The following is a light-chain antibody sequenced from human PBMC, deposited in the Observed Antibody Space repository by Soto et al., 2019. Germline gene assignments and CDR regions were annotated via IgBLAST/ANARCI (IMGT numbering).Light chain of an antibody. J-gene: IGLJ2*01. CDR1: SSDVGGYNS. V-gene: IGLV2-14*01. CDR2: DVS. Sequence: QSVLTQPASVSGSPGQSITISCTGTSSDVGGYNSVSWYQQHPDKAPKLMIYDVSNQPSGVSNRFSGSKSGNTASLTISGLQAEDEADYYCSSYTSRSTLVFGGGTQLTVL. CDR3: SSYTSRSTLV.